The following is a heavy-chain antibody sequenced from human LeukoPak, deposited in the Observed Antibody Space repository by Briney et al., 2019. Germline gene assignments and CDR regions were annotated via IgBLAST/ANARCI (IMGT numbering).Heavy chain of an antibody. V-gene: IGHV3-23*01. CDR2: ISGSGGST. D-gene: IGHD2-15*01. CDR1: GFTFSSYA. CDR3: AKDRAIVVVVAATHY. J-gene: IGHJ4*02. Sequence: QPGGSLRLSCAASGFTFSSYAMSWVRQAPGKGLEWVSAISGSGGSTYYADSVKGRFTISRDNSKNTLYLQMNSPRAEDTAVYYCAKDRAIVVVVAATHYWGRGTLVTVSS.